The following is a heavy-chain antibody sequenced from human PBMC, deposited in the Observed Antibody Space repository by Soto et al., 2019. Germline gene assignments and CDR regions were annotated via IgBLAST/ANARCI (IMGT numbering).Heavy chain of an antibody. CDR1: GGTFSSYA. D-gene: IGHD6-25*01. Sequence: QVQLVQSGAEVKKPGSSVKVSCKASGGTFSSYAISWVQQAPGQGLEWMGGIIPIFGTANYAQKFQGRVTITADESTSSAYMELSSLRSEDTAVYYCARKGAAPMGNYYGMDVWCQGTTLTVSS. CDR2: IIPIFGTA. CDR3: ARKGAAPMGNYYGMDV. V-gene: IGHV1-69*01. J-gene: IGHJ6*02.